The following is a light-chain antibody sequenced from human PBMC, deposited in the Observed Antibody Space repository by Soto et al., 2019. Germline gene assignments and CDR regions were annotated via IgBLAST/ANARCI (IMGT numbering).Light chain of an antibody. CDR1: QSVGTY. CDR3: QQRSDWWT. Sequence: EVVLTXXPATLSLSPGERATLSCRASQSVGTYLAWYQHKPGQAPRLLIYDASNRATGIPARFSGSGSGTDFTLTISSLEPEDFAVYYCQQRSDWWTFGQGTKVEIK. V-gene: IGKV3-11*01. CDR2: DAS. J-gene: IGKJ1*01.